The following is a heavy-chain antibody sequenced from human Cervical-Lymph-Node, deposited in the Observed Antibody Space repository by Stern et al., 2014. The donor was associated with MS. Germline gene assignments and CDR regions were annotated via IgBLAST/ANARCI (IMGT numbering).Heavy chain of an antibody. CDR1: GGTFSSYA. CDR3: ARGIVATIHTF. V-gene: IGHV1-69*01. CDR2: ISRILGTA. D-gene: IGHD5-12*01. J-gene: IGHJ4*02. Sequence: VQLVQSGAEVKKPGSSVKVSCKASGGTFSSYAITWVRQAPGQGLEWMGGISRILGTATYAQKCQGRVTITADESTRTAYMELSSLRSEDTAVYYCARGIVATIHTFWGQGTLVTVSS.